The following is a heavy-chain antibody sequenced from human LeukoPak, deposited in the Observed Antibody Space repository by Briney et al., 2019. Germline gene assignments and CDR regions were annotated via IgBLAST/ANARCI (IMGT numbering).Heavy chain of an antibody. V-gene: IGHV3-20*04. CDR2: INWNGGST. D-gene: IGHD5-24*01. CDR3: ARLFADGWFDP. J-gene: IGHJ5*02. Sequence: GGSLRLSCAASGFTFDDYGMSWVRQAPGKGLEWVSGINWNGGSTGYADSVKGRFTIFRDNAKNSLYLQMNSLRAEDTALYYCARLFADGWFDPWGQGTLVTVSS. CDR1: GFTFDDYG.